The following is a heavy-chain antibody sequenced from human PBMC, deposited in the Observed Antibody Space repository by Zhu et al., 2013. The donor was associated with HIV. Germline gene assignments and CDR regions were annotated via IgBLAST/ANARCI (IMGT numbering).Heavy chain of an antibody. D-gene: IGHD6-19*01. CDR1: AYSFTGYY. Sequence: QVQLVQSGAEVKKPGASVTVSCKASAYSFTGYYIHWVRQAPGQGLEWMGWINPDSGATIYAQKFQGRVTMTRDTSISTAYMELSRLRSDDTAVYYCARDGTFQWLVFDYWGQGTLVTVSS. CDR2: INPDSGAT. J-gene: IGHJ4*02. CDR3: ARDGTFQWLVFDY. V-gene: IGHV1-2*02.